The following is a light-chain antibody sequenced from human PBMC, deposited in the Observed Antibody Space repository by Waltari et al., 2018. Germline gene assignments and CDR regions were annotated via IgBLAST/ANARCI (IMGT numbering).Light chain of an antibody. Sequence: QSALTQPASVSGSPGQSITISCTGSSSGVVGDDSDSWYEDHPGQAPKVIIYDVNKRPSGVSDRFSGSKSGNTASLTISGLQAEDEATFYCSSQSTKNGVIFGGGTKVTVL. V-gene: IGLV2-14*03. CDR3: SSQSTKNGVI. CDR2: DVN. CDR1: SSGVVGDDS. J-gene: IGLJ2*01.